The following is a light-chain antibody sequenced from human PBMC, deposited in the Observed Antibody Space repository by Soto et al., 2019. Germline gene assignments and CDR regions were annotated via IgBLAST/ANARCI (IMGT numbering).Light chain of an antibody. CDR1: SSDVGGYNH. J-gene: IGLJ2*01. Sequence: QSALTQPASVSGSPGQSITSSCTGTSSDVGGYNHVSWYQHSPGKAPKLILFAVSDRPSGVSHRFSGSKSGNTASLTISGLQAGDEADYYCCSYTSLSTVVFGGGTKLTVL. CDR2: AVS. V-gene: IGLV2-14*01. CDR3: CSYTSLSTVV.